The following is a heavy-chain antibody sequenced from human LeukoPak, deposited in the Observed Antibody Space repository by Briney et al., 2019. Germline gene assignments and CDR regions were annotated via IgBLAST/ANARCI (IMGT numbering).Heavy chain of an antibody. CDR3: RGSGSYYNSVYYFDY. D-gene: IGHD3-10*01. CDR2: IYYSGST. Sequence: SETLSLTCTVSGGSISSSSYYWGWIRQPPGKGLEWIGSIYYSGSTYYNPSLKSRVTISVDTSKNQFSLKLSSVTAADTAVYYCRGSGSYYNSVYYFDYWGQGTLVTVSS. J-gene: IGHJ4*02. CDR1: GGSISSSSYY. V-gene: IGHV4-39*07.